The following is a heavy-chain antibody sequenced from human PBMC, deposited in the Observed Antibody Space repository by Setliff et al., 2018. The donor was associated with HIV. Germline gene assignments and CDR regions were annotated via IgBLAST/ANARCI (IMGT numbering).Heavy chain of an antibody. CDR2: IKDTGAT. D-gene: IGHD1-26*01. CDR1: GASISGINYY. V-gene: IGHV4-61*09. J-gene: IGHJ3*02. CDR3: ARRIIVGAISDVFDI. Sequence: PSETLSLTCSVSGASISGINYYWTWIRQPAGKGLEWLGHIKDTGATNYSPSLKSRVTMSIDTSNKQFSLKLSSVTAADTAVYYCARRIIVGAISDVFDIWGQGTLVTVS.